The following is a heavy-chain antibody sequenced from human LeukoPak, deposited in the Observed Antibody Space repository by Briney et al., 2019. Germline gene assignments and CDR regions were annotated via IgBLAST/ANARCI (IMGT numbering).Heavy chain of an antibody. D-gene: IGHD6-6*01. V-gene: IGHV1-2*02. CDR1: GYTFTGYY. CDR2: INPNSGGT. J-gene: IGHJ4*02. Sequence: ASVKVSCKASGYTFTGYYMHWVRQAPGQGLEWMGWINPNSGGTNYAQKFQGRVTMTRDTSISTAYVELSRLRSDDTAVYYCARVEETNSSSPFPPTVDYWGQGTLVTVSS. CDR3: ARVEETNSSSPFPPTVDY.